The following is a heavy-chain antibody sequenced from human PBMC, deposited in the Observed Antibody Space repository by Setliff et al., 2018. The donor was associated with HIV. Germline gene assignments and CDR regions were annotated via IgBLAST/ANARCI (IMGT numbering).Heavy chain of an antibody. V-gene: IGHV4-61*02. Sequence: SETLSLTCTVSGGSISSGSYYWSWIRQPAGKGLEWIGRIYTGGSTKFNPSLGGRASLSVDKSNNQVSLKLTSVTAADTAIYYCARDPNYMDVWGQGTTVTVSS. CDR2: IYTGGST. J-gene: IGHJ6*02. CDR1: GGSISSGSYY. CDR3: ARDPNYMDV.